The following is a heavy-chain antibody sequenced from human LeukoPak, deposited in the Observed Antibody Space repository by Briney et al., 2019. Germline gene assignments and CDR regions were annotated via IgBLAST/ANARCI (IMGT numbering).Heavy chain of an antibody. CDR3: ARADYYDSSGYTFDY. CDR1: GYTFTSYY. J-gene: IGHJ4*02. Sequence: ASVKVSCKASGYTFTSYYMHWVRQAPGQGLEWMGIINPSGGSTSYAQKFQGRVTMTRDTSTSTVYMELSSLRSEDTDVYYCARADYYDSSGYTFDYWGQGTLVTVSS. V-gene: IGHV1-46*01. CDR2: INPSGGST. D-gene: IGHD3-22*01.